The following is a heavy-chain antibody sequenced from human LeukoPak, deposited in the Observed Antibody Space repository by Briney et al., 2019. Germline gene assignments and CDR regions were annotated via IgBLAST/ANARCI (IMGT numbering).Heavy chain of an antibody. D-gene: IGHD2-2*01. CDR1: GFTFSSYS. CDR3: ARRGYCSSTSCFTRWFDP. CDR2: ISSSISYI. V-gene: IGHV3-21*01. Sequence: GRSLRLSCAASGFTFSSYSMNWVRQAPGKGLEWVSSISSSISYIYYADSVKGRFTISRDNAKNSLYLQMNSLRAEDTAVYYCARRGYCSSTSCFTRWFDPWGQGTLVTVSS. J-gene: IGHJ5*02.